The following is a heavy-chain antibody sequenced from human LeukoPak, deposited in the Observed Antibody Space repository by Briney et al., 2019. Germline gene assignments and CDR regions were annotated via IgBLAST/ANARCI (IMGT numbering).Heavy chain of an antibody. Sequence: GGSLRLSCAASGFTVSSNYMSWARQAPGKGLEWVSVIYSGGSTYYADSVKGRFTISRDNSKNTLYLQMNSLRVEDTAVYYCARDGFSSSWGLAYWGQGTLVTVSS. J-gene: IGHJ4*02. CDR1: GFTVSSNY. CDR3: ARDGFSSSWGLAY. D-gene: IGHD6-13*01. V-gene: IGHV3-53*01. CDR2: IYSGGST.